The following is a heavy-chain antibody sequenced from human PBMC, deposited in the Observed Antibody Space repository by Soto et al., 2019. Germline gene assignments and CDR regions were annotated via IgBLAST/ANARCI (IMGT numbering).Heavy chain of an antibody. Sequence: SETLSLTCTVSGGSISSGDYYWSWIRQPPGKGLEWIGYIYYSGSTYYNPSLKSRVTISVDTSKNQFSLKLSSVTAADTAVYYCARVVMLAEAANYNWFDPRAKRTPVTVSA. CDR2: IYYSGST. J-gene: IGHJ5*02. D-gene: IGHD2-15*01. V-gene: IGHV4-30-4*01. CDR1: GGSISSGDYY. CDR3: ARVVMLAEAANYNWFDP.